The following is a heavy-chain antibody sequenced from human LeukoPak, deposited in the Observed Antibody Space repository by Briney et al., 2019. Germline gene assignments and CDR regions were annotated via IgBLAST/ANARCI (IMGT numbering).Heavy chain of an antibody. Sequence: XXXXGKXXXXVANIKQDGSEKYYVDSVKGRFTISRDNAKNSLYLQMNSLRAEDTAVYYCARDGLNYDIGNYWGQGTLVTVSS. D-gene: IGHD3-9*01. CDR2: IKQDGSEK. V-gene: IGHV3-7*01. CDR3: ARDGLNYDIGNY. J-gene: IGHJ4*02.